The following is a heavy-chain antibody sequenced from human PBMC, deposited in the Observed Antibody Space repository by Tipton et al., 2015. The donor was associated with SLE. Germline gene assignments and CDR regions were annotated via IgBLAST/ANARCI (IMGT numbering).Heavy chain of an antibody. CDR1: GGSFSGYY. J-gene: IGHJ2*01. Sequence: LSLTCAVFGGSFSGYYWTWIRQPPGKGLEWVSYISGSGYNKHYADSVKGRFTISRDTAENSLDLQMNSLTVDDTAIYFCTRSGDLTAFDVWGRGTLVTVSS. CDR2: ISGSGYNK. V-gene: IGHV3-11*01. D-gene: IGHD3-16*01. CDR3: TRSGDLTAFDV.